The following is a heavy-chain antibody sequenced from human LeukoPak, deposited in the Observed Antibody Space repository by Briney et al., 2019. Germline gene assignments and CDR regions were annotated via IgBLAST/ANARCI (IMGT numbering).Heavy chain of an antibody. V-gene: IGHV3-30*02. CDR1: GFTFSSYG. Sequence: PGGSLRLSCAASGFTFSSYGTHWVRQAPGKGLEWVAFIRYDGSNKYYADSVKGRFTISRDNSKNTLYLQMNSLRAEDTAVYYCAKDLGNWNSEYYFDYWGQGTLVTVSS. CDR3: AKDLGNWNSEYYFDY. CDR2: IRYDGSNK. J-gene: IGHJ4*02. D-gene: IGHD1-7*01.